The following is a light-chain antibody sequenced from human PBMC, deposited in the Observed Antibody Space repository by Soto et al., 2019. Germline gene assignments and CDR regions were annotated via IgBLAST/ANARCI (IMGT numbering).Light chain of an antibody. J-gene: IGKJ5*01. CDR2: GAY. V-gene: IGKV3-20*01. CDR3: QQYGSSPPIT. Sequence: EIVMTQSPATLSVSPVERATLCCRASQSLRSNLAWYQQKPGQAHRLLIYGAYSRAIGIPDRFSGSGSGTDFTLTISRLEPEDFAVYSCQQYGSSPPITFGQGTRLEIK. CDR1: QSLRSN.